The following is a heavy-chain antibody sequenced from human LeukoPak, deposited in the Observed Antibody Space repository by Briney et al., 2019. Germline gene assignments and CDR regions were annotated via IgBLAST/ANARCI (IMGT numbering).Heavy chain of an antibody. CDR3: ARVGTDYYGSGSYYLDY. CDR2: IYHSGST. Sequence: SQTLSLTCAVSGGSISSGGYSWSWIRQPPGKGLEWIGYIYHSGSTYYNPSLKSRVTISVDRSKNQFSLKPSSVTAADTAVYYCARVGTDYYGSGSYYLDYWGQGTLVTVSS. CDR1: GGSISSGGYS. V-gene: IGHV4-30-2*01. D-gene: IGHD3-10*01. J-gene: IGHJ4*02.